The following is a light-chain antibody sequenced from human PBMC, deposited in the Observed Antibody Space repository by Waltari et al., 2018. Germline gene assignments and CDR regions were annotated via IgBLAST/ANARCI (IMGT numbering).Light chain of an antibody. V-gene: IGLV2-14*03. CDR1: SSDVGGYNY. J-gene: IGLJ2*01. CDR2: DVN. Sequence: QSALTQPASVSGSPGKSITISCTGTSSDVGGYNYVSWYQQHPDKAPKLMIYDVNNRASGVSNRFSGSKSGNTASLTISGLQAEDEADYYCSSYTSSSTLFGGGTKLTVL. CDR3: SSYTSSSTL.